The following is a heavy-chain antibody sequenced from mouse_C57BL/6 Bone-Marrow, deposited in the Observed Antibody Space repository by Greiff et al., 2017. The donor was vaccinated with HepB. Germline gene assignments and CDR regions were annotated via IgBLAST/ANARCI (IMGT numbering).Heavy chain of an antibody. D-gene: IGHD1-1*01. V-gene: IGHV1-52*01. Sequence: QVQLKQPGAELVRPGSSVKLSCKASGYTFTSYWMHWVKQRPIQGLEWIGNIDPSDSETHYNQKFKDKATLTVDKSSSTAYMQLSSLTSEDSAVYYCARSGNYYGSKDYWGQGTTLTVSS. CDR2: IDPSDSET. CDR1: GYTFTSYW. J-gene: IGHJ2*01. CDR3: ARSGNYYGSKDY.